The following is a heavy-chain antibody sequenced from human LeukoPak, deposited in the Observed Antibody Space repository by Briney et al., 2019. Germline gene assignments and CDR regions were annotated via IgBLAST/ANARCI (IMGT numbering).Heavy chain of an antibody. CDR2: IYYSGST. Sequence: PSETLSLTCTVSGGSISSSSYYWGWIRQPPGKGLEWIGSIYYSGSTYYNPSLKSRVTISVDTSKNQFSLKLSSVTAADTAVYYCAREIRELLDYWGQGTLVTVSS. D-gene: IGHD1-26*01. V-gene: IGHV4-39*07. CDR3: AREIRELLDY. J-gene: IGHJ4*02. CDR1: GGSISSSSYY.